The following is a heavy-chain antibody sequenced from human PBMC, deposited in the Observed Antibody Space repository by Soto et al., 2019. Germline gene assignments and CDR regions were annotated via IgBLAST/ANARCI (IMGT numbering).Heavy chain of an antibody. Sequence: EVQLAESGGGLVKPGGSLTLSCTVSGFTFSSWTMNWVRQAPGKGLEWVSSISTSSTYIYYADSVKGRFTISRDNAKDSLYLNMNNLRADDTAVYYCAKGGTHFAFWGQGTLLTVSS. V-gene: IGHV3-21*02. CDR1: GFTFSSWT. J-gene: IGHJ4*02. CDR2: ISTSSTYI. D-gene: IGHD1-1*01. CDR3: AKGGTHFAF.